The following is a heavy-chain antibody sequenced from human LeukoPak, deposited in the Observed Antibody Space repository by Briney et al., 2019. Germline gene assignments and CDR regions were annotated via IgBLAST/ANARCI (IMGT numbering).Heavy chain of an antibody. CDR1: GGTFSSYA. D-gene: IGHD6-6*01. CDR2: IIPILGIA. V-gene: IGHV1-69*04. CDR3: ARVGPEQLGDY. Sequence: GASVKVSCKASGGTFSSYAISWVRQAPGQGLEWMGRIIPILGIANYAQKFQGRVTITADKSTSTAYMELRSLRSDDTAVYYCARVGPEQLGDYWGQGTLVTVSS. J-gene: IGHJ4*02.